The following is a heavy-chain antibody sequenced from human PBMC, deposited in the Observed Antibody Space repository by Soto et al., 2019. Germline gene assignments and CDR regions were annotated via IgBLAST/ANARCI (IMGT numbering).Heavy chain of an antibody. CDR3: ARVEMATGPYYYGMDV. V-gene: IGHV1-69*06. J-gene: IGHJ6*02. CDR2: IIPIFGTA. D-gene: IGHD5-12*01. Sequence: QVQLVQSGAEVKKPGSSVKVSCKASGGTFSSYAISWVRQAPGQGLEWMGGIIPIFGTANYAQKFQGRVTITADKSTSTADMELSSLRSEDTAVYYCARVEMATGPYYYGMDVWGQGTTVTVSS. CDR1: GGTFSSYA.